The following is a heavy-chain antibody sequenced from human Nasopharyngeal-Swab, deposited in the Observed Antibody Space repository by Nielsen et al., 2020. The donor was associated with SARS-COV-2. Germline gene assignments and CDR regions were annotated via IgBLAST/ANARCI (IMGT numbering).Heavy chain of an antibody. V-gene: IGHV1-8*01. J-gene: IGHJ6*02. CDR3: ARVPRLRYFDWLLYSYYYYGMDV. Sequence: WVRQAPGQGLEWMGWMNPNSGNTGYAQKFQGRVTMTRNTSISTAYMELSSLRSEDTAVYYCARVPRLRYFDWLLYSYYYYGMDVWGQGTTVPSP. D-gene: IGHD3-9*01. CDR2: MNPNSGNT.